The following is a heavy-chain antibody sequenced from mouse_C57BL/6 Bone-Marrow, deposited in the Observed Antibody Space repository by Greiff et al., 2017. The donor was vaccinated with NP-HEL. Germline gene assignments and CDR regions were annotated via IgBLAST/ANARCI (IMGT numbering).Heavy chain of an antibody. CDR2: IDPEDGET. Sequence: EVQLQQSGAELVKPGASVKLSCTASGFTIKNYYMHWVKQRTEQGLEWIGRIDPEDGETKYAQKFQGKATLTADTSSNTAYLQLSSLTSADTAVYYCARGYYGSSPFDYWGQGTTLTVSS. CDR3: ARGYYGSSPFDY. D-gene: IGHD1-1*01. CDR1: GFTIKNYY. V-gene: IGHV14-2*01. J-gene: IGHJ2*01.